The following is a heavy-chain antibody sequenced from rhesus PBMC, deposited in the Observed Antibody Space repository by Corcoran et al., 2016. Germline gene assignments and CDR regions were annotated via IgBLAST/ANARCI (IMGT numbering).Heavy chain of an antibody. V-gene: IGHV4-122*02. CDR1: DYSISSGYY. CDR3: ARRVSGNYYYFDY. J-gene: IGHJ4*01. CDR2: ITYSGST. D-gene: IGHD4-35*01. Sequence: QVQLQESGPGLVKPSETLSLTCAVSDYSISSGYYWSWIRQPPGKGLEWIGYITYSGSTSYKPSLKSRVTISTDTSKNQFSLKLSSVTAADTAVYYCARRVSGNYYYFDYWGQGVLVTVSS.